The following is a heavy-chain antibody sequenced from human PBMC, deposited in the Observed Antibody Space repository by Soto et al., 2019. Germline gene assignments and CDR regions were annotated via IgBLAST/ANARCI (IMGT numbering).Heavy chain of an antibody. CDR2: ISTYNGNT. V-gene: IGHV1-18*01. D-gene: IGHD3-10*01. CDR3: ARDWSEEVLPDY. CDR1: GYTFTTYG. J-gene: IGHJ4*02. Sequence: QVQLVQSGVEVRKPGASVKVSCKASGYTFTTYGISWVRQAPGQGPEWMGWISTYNGNTQLAQKFQGRVTMTTDTSTSTAYMELRSLTSDDTAVYYCARDWSEEVLPDYWGQGTLVTVSS.